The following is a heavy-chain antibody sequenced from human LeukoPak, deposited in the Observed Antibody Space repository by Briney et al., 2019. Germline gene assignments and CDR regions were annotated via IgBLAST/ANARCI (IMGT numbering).Heavy chain of an antibody. CDR1: GFIFTDYA. V-gene: IGHV3-23*01. D-gene: IGHD2-21*02. CDR3: ARDVRLIMFDL. Sequence: GGSLRLSCAASGFIFTDYAMSWVRQAPGKGLEWVSTISSDTKNTHYADSVKGRFTISRDNSKSTLFLQMNRVRGEDTAKYFCARDVRLIMFDLWGQGTLVTVSS. CDR2: ISSDTKNT. J-gene: IGHJ4*02.